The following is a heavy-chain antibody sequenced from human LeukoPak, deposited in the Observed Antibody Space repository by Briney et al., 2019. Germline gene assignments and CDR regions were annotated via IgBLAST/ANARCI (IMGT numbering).Heavy chain of an antibody. CDR1: GGSISSYY. Sequence: SETLSLTCTVSGGSISSYYWSWIRQPPGKGLEWIGYIYYSGSTNYNPSLKSRVTISVATSKNQFSLKLSSVTAADTAVYYCARRAMAYNWFDPWGQGTLVTVSS. V-gene: IGHV4-59*01. D-gene: IGHD5-18*01. J-gene: IGHJ5*02. CDR3: ARRAMAYNWFDP. CDR2: IYYSGST.